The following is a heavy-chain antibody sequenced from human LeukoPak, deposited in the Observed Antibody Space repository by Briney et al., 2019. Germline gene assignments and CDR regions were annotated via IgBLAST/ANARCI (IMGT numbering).Heavy chain of an antibody. J-gene: IGHJ2*01. Sequence: GGSLRLSCAASGFTFSSYSMNWVRQAPGKGLEWVSSISSSSSYIYYADSVKGRFTISRDNAKNSLYLQMNSLRAEDTAVYYCARDSGVGVPYGDYEPSYWYFDLWGRGTLVTVSS. D-gene: IGHD4-17*01. V-gene: IGHV3-21*01. CDR2: ISSSSSYI. CDR1: GFTFSSYS. CDR3: ARDSGVGVPYGDYEPSYWYFDL.